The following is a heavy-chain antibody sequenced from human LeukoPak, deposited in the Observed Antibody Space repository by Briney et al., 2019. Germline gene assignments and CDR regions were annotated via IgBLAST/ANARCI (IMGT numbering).Heavy chain of an antibody. Sequence: PSETLSLTCSVSGGPITEYYWGWIRQPPGKGLEWIGYIYDTGSTNYSPSLKSRVPMSVDASRNQFSLKLVSVTAADTAVYYCARDRGTTGYYYLDSWGQGILVTVSS. V-gene: IGHV4-59*01. CDR2: IYDTGST. D-gene: IGHD1-26*01. J-gene: IGHJ4*02. CDR3: ARDRGTTGYYYLDS. CDR1: GGPITEYY.